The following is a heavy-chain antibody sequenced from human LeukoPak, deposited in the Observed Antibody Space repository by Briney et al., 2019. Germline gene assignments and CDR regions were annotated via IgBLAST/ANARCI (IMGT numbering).Heavy chain of an antibody. J-gene: IGHJ4*02. CDR1: GFTFSRYN. CDR3: ARDSSSFYGIDY. D-gene: IGHD6-13*01. CDR2: ISTSSSTI. Sequence: GGSLRLSCAASGFTFSRYNMNWVRQAPGKGLEWVSCISTSSSTIYYADSVKGRLTISRDNAKNSLYLQLNSLRDDDTAVYYCARDSSSFYGIDYWGQGTLVTVSS. V-gene: IGHV3-48*02.